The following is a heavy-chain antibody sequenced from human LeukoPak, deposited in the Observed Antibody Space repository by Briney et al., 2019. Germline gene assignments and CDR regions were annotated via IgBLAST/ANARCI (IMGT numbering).Heavy chain of an antibody. Sequence: GGSLRLSCAASGFTFSSYSMNWVRQAPGKGLEWVSSISSSSSYIYYADSVKGRFTISRDNSKNTLYLQMNSLRAEDTAVYYCANIAVAGAGNYWGQGTLVTVSS. V-gene: IGHV3-21*04. CDR1: GFTFSSYS. D-gene: IGHD6-19*01. J-gene: IGHJ4*02. CDR2: ISSSSSYI. CDR3: ANIAVAGAGNY.